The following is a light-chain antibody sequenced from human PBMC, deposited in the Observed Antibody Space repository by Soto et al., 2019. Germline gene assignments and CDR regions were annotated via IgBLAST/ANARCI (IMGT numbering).Light chain of an antibody. V-gene: IGLV2-8*01. CDR3: SSYAGSSTYV. CDR2: EVN. Sequence: QSALTQPPSASGSPGQSVTISCTGTSSDVADYQYVSWYQQHPGKAPKLMIYEVNKRPSGVPDRFSGSKSGSTASLTVSGLQPEDEADYDCSSYAGSSTYVFGTGTKLTVL. CDR1: SSDVADYQY. J-gene: IGLJ1*01.